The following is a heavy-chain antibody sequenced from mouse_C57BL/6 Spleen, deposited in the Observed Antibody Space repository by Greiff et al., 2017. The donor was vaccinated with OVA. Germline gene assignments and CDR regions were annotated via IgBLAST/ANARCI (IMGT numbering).Heavy chain of an antibody. CDR2: INPYNGDT. Sequence: EQSGPELVKPGDSVKISCKASGYSFTGYFMNWVMQSHGKSLEWIGRINPYNGDTFYNQKFKGKATLTVDKSSSTAHMELRSLTSEDSAVYYCSRSYEAMDYWGQGTSVTVSS. CDR3: SRSYEAMDY. CDR1: GYSFTGYF. J-gene: IGHJ4*01. D-gene: IGHD1-1*01. V-gene: IGHV1-20*01.